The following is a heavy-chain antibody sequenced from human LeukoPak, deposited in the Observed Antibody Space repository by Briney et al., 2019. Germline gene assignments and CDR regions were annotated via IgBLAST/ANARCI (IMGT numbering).Heavy chain of an antibody. Sequence: SETLSLTCAVSGGSISSGGYSWSWIRQPPGKGLEWIGYIYHSGSTYYNPSLKSRVTISVDRSKNQFSLKLSSVTAADTAVYYCARTSFSSSGSPIGAFDIWGQGTMVTVSS. CDR3: ARTSFSSSGSPIGAFDI. D-gene: IGHD3-10*01. CDR1: GGSISSGGYS. V-gene: IGHV4-30-2*01. CDR2: IYHSGST. J-gene: IGHJ3*02.